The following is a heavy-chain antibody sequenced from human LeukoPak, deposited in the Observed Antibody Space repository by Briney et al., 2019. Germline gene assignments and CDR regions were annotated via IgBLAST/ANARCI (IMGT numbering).Heavy chain of an antibody. D-gene: IGHD4-17*01. CDR1: GGSISSSSYY. J-gene: IGHJ5*02. CDR3: ARCDGGDGDYGMLDP. V-gene: IGHV4-39*01. Sequence: PSETLSLTCTVSGGSISSSSYYWGWIRQPPGKGLEWIGSIYYSGSTYYNPSLKSRVTISVDTSKNQFSLKLSSVTAADTAVYYCARCDGGDGDYGMLDPWGQGTLVTVSS. CDR2: IYYSGST.